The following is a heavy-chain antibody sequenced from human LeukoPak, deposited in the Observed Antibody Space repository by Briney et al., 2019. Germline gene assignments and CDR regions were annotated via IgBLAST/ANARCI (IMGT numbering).Heavy chain of an antibody. CDR2: IYYSGST. CDR1: GGSISSYY. CDR3: ARSKDILTGYCFDY. J-gene: IGHJ4*02. V-gene: IGHV4-39*07. D-gene: IGHD3-9*01. Sequence: SEALSLTCTVSGGSISSYYWGWIRQPPGKGLEWIGIIYYSGSTYSNPSLKSRVTISVDTSKNQFSLKLSSVTAADTAVYYCARSKDILTGYCFDYWGQGTLVTVSS.